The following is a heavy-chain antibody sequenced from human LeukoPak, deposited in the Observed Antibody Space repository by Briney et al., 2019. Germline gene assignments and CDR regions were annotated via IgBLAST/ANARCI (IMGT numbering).Heavy chain of an antibody. J-gene: IGHJ3*01. CDR2: IYPGDYDT. CDR1: GYSLTSYW. Sequence: GESLKISCKGSGYSLTSYWIGWVRQMPGKGLEWMGIIYPGDYDTRYSPSLQGHVTISVDKSISTAYLQWRSLRASDTAMYFCAGHSFDTVDAFDVWGQGTIVTVSA. D-gene: IGHD2-2*02. CDR3: AGHSFDTVDAFDV. V-gene: IGHV5-51*01.